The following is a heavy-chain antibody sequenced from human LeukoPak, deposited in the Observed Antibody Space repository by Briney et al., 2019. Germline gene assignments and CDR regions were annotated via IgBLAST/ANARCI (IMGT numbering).Heavy chain of an antibody. CDR2: IYYSGST. CDR3: ARAPGNDYYPYYYMDV. D-gene: IGHD4/OR15-4a*01. CDR1: GGSISSHY. V-gene: IGHV4-59*11. J-gene: IGHJ6*03. Sequence: SETLSLTCTASGGSISSHYWSWLRQPPGKGLEWIGYIYYSGSTNYNPSLKSRVTISVDTSKNQFSLKVSSVTAADTAVYYCARAPGNDYYPYYYMDVWGKGTTVTVSS.